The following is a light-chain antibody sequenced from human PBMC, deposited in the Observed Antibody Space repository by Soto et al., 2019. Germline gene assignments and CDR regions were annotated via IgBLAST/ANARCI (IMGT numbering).Light chain of an antibody. J-gene: IGKJ4*01. Sequence: EIVLTQSPGTLSLSPGERATLSCRASQSVNSRYLAWYQQKPGQAPRLLIYGASTRATGVPARFGGSRSRTEFTLTISSLQSEDFAVYYCQQYNDWPLTFGGGTKVDIK. CDR2: GAS. CDR1: QSVNSRY. CDR3: QQYNDWPLT. V-gene: IGKV3-15*01.